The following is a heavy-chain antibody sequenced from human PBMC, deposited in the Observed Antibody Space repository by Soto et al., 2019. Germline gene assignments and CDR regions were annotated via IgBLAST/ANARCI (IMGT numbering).Heavy chain of an antibody. V-gene: IGHV3-49*03. CDR3: TRDVVPGTLAYCGGDCYPNNFFDY. CDR2: IRSKAYGGTT. Sequence: GGSLRLSCTASGFTFGDYAMSWFRQAPGKGLEWVGFIRSKAYGGTTEYAASVKGRFTISRDDSKSIAYLQMNSLKTEDTAVYYCTRDVVPGTLAYCGGDCYPNNFFDYWGQGTLVTVSS. J-gene: IGHJ4*02. D-gene: IGHD2-21*02. CDR1: GFTFGDYA.